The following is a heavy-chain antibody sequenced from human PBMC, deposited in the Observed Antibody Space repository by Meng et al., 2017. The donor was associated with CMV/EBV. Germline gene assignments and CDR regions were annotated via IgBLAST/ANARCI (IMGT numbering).Heavy chain of an antibody. CDR2: IRSKAYGGTT. CDR1: GFTFGDYA. J-gene: IGHJ6*02. D-gene: IGHD1-26*01. V-gene: IGHV3-49*04. Sequence: GGSLRLSCTASGFTFGDYAMSWVRQAPGKGLEWVGFIRSKAYGGTTEYAASVKGRFTISRDNAKNSLYLQMNSLRAEDTAVYYCARYAGATFAYYYYGMDVWGQGTTVTVSS. CDR3: ARYAGATFAYYYYGMDV.